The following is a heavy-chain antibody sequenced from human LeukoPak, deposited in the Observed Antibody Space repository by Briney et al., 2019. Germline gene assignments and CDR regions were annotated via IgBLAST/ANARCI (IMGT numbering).Heavy chain of an antibody. Sequence: GGSLRLSCAASGFTFSSYAMSWVRQAPGQGLEWVSAISGSGGSIYYADSVKGRFTISRDNSKNTLYLQMNSLRAEDTAVYYCAKLWVMITFGGVIDIEAPGSSGDYWGQGTLVTVSS. CDR3: AKLWVMITFGGVIDIEAPGSSGDY. D-gene: IGHD3-16*02. CDR1: GFTFSSYA. V-gene: IGHV3-23*01. J-gene: IGHJ4*02. CDR2: ISGSGGSI.